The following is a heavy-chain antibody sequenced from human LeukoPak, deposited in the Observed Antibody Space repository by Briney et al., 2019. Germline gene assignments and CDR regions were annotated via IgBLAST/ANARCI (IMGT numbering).Heavy chain of an antibody. CDR3: ARISLVYCSGGSCFDFDP. Sequence: GSLRLSCAASGFTFSNYAMSWVRQAPGKGLEWVSAISGSGGSTYYADSVKGRFTIFRDNSKNTLYLQMNSLRAEDTAVYYCARISLVYCSGGSCFDFDPWGQGTLVTVSS. D-gene: IGHD2-15*01. V-gene: IGHV3-23*01. J-gene: IGHJ5*02. CDR1: GFTFSNYA. CDR2: ISGSGGST.